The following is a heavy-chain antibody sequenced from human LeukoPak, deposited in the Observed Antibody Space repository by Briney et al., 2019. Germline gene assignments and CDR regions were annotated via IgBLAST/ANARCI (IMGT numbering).Heavy chain of an antibody. CDR2: IYYSGST. Sequence: PAETLSLTCTVSGGSLSSYYWSWIRQPAGKGLEWIGYIYYSGSTNYNPSLKSRVTISVDTSKNQFSLKLSSVTAADTAVYYCARVIVGATTSTYYYYMDVWGKGTTVTISS. J-gene: IGHJ6*03. CDR3: ARVIVGATTSTYYYYMDV. CDR1: GGSLSSYY. D-gene: IGHD1-26*01. V-gene: IGHV4-59*01.